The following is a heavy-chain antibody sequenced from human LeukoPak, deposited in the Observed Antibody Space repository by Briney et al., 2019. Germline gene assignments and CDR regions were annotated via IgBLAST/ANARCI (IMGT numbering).Heavy chain of an antibody. D-gene: IGHD2-2*01. CDR2: INPSGGST. CDR1: GYTFTNYY. CDR3: ASLLYCSSTSCYFRGAFDI. J-gene: IGHJ3*02. V-gene: IGHV1-46*01. Sequence: ASVKVSCKASGYTFTNYYIHWVRQAPGQGLECMGIINPSGGSTSYAQKFQGRVTMTRDMSTSTAYMELSSLRSEDTAVYYCASLLYCSSTSCYFRGAFDIWGQGTMVTVSS.